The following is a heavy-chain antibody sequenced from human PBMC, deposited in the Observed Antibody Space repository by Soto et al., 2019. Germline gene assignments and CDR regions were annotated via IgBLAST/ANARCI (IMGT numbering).Heavy chain of an antibody. D-gene: IGHD3-9*01. CDR1: GFTFSSYS. CDR3: ARDSVGRRYDILTGYWNSYYYYGMDV. Sequence: VRLSCAASGFTFSSYSMNWVRQAPGKGLEWVSSISSSSSYIYYADSVKGRFTISRDNAKNSLYLQMNSLRAEDTAVYYCARDSVGRRYDILTGYWNSYYYYGMDVWGQGTTATV. J-gene: IGHJ6*02. CDR2: ISSSSSYI. V-gene: IGHV3-21*01.